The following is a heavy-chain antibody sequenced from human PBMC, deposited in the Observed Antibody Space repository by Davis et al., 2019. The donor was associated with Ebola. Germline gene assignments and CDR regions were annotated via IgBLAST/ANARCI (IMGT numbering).Heavy chain of an antibody. Sequence: GESLKISCAASGFTFSSYGMHWVRQAPGKGLEWVAVISYDGSNKYYADSVKGRFTISRDNSKNTLYLQMNSLRAEDTAVYYCARDHFAYYDFWSGQYDYWGQGTLVTVSS. V-gene: IGHV3-30*03. J-gene: IGHJ4*02. D-gene: IGHD3-3*01. CDR2: ISYDGSNK. CDR1: GFTFSSYG. CDR3: ARDHFAYYDFWSGQYDY.